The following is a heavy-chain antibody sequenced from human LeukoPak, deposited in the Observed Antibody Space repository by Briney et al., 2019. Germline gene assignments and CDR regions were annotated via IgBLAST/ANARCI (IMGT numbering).Heavy chain of an antibody. J-gene: IGHJ4*02. D-gene: IGHD5-18*01. CDR3: ASPYSYGYD. Sequence: GGSLGLSCAASGFTFSSYAMHWVRQAPGKGLEWVAVISYDGSNKYYADSVKGRFTISRDNSKNTLYLQMNSLRAEDTAVYYCASPYSYGYDWGQGTLVTVSS. V-gene: IGHV3-30*04. CDR2: ISYDGSNK. CDR1: GFTFSSYA.